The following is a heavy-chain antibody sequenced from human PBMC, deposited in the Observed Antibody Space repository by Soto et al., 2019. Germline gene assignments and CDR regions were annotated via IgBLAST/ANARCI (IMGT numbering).Heavy chain of an antibody. D-gene: IGHD6-13*01. J-gene: IGHJ6*02. CDR2: IVVGSGNT. CDR3: AADHSRVMAAAGAYYGMDV. CDR1: FTSSA. V-gene: IGHV1-58*01. Sequence: FTSSAVQWVRQARGQRLEWIGWIVVGSGNTNYAQKFQERVTITRDMSTSTAYMELSSLRSEDTAVYYCAADHSRVMAAAGAYYGMDVWGQGTTVTVSS.